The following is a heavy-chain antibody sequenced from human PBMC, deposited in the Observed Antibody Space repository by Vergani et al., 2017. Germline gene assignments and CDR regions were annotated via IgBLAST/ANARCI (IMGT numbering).Heavy chain of an antibody. J-gene: IGHJ2*01. Sequence: QVQLQESGPGLVKPSQTLSLTCTVSGGSISSGYYYWSWIRQPPGKGLEWIGYIYYSGSTYYNPSLKSRVTISVDTSKNQFSLKLSSVTAADTAVYYCARDRSDYYDSSGYFRGWYFDLWGRGTLVTVSS. V-gene: IGHV4-30-4*08. CDR1: GGSISSGYYY. CDR2: IYYSGST. D-gene: IGHD3-22*01. CDR3: ARDRSDYYDSSGYFRGWYFDL.